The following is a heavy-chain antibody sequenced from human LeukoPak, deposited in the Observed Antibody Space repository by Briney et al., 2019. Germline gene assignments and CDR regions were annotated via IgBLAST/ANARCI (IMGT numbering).Heavy chain of an antibody. V-gene: IGHV4-39*02. CDR2: IYYSGST. D-gene: IGHD2-2*01. J-gene: IGHJ4*02. CDR3: AREGKKYCSSTSCN. CDR1: GGSISSSSYY. Sequence: PSETLSLTCTVSGGSISSSSYYWGWIRQPPGKGLEWIGSIYYSGSTYYNPSLKSRVTISVDTSKNQFSLKLSSVTAADTAVYYCAREGKKYCSSTSCNWGQGTLVTVSS.